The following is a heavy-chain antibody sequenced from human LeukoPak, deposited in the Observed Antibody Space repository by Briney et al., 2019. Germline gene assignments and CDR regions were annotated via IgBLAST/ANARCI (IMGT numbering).Heavy chain of an antibody. CDR3: AASGSGSYYPLDY. Sequence: PSETLSLTCAVYGGSFSGYYLSWIRQPPGKGLEWIGEINHSGSTNYNPSPKSRVTISVDTSKNQFCLKLSSVTAADTAVYYCAASGSGSYYPLDYWGQGTPVTVSS. J-gene: IGHJ4*02. D-gene: IGHD3-10*01. CDR2: INHSGST. V-gene: IGHV4-34*01. CDR1: GGSFSGYY.